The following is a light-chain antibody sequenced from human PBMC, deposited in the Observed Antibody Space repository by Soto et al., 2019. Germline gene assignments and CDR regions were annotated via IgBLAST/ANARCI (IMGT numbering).Light chain of an antibody. V-gene: IGKV1-9*01. J-gene: IGKJ3*01. CDR1: QAIGSY. CDR2: SSS. CDR3: HQVDSYPRT. Sequence: IQLTQSPSSLSASVVDTVTITCRASQAIGSYFAGYQQRPGTAPKLLLYSSSTLHSGVPSRFSGSGSWTDFTLTISRLHPEDFATYYCHQVDSYPRTFGPGTTVEI.